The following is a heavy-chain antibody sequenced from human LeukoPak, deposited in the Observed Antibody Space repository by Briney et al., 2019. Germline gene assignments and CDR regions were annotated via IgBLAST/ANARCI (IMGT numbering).Heavy chain of an antibody. J-gene: IGHJ6*03. CDR2: IYHSGST. CDR3: AVRPTVTTLYYYMDV. Sequence: SETLSLTCTVSGGSISSTSYYWGWIRQPPGKGLEWIGSIYHSGSTYYNPSLKSRVTISVDTSKNQFSLKLSSVTAADTAVYYCAVRPTVTTLYYYMDVWGKGTTVTVSS. D-gene: IGHD4-17*01. CDR1: GGSISSTSYY. V-gene: IGHV4-39*07.